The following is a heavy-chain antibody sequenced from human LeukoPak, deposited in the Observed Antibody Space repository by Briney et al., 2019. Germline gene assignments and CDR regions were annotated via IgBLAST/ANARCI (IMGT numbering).Heavy chain of an antibody. V-gene: IGHV3-48*03. D-gene: IGHD6-13*01. CDR3: ARVATGSDY. Sequence: GGSLRLSCAASGFTFSNYEMNWVRQTPGKGLEWVSYISTSGSPIYYADSVKGRFTIFRDNAKNSLYLQMDSLRAEDTAVYYCARVATGSDYWGQGTLVTVSS. J-gene: IGHJ4*02. CDR1: GFTFSNYE. CDR2: ISTSGSPI.